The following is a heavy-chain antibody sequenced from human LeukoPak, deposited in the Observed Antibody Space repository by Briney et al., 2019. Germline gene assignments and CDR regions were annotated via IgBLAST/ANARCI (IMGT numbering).Heavy chain of an antibody. CDR3: ARGYYDILTGWFPSDAFDI. CDR2: ISAYNGNT. V-gene: IGHV1-18*04. J-gene: IGHJ3*02. D-gene: IGHD3-9*01. CDR1: GYTFTSYG. Sequence: ASVKVSRKASGYTFTSYGISWVRQAPGQGLEWMGWISAYNGNTNYAQKLQGRVTMTTDTTTSTAYMELRSLRSDDTAVYYCARGYYDILTGWFPSDAFDIWGQGTMVTVSS.